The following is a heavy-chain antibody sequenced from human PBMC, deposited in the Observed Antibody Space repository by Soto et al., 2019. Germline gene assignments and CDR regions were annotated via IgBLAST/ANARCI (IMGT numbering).Heavy chain of an antibody. CDR1: GFTFSSYG. CDR3: AKGTVGVGYYGMDV. V-gene: IGHV3-30*18. Sequence: GGSLRLSCAASGFTFSSYGMHWVRQAPGKGLEWVAVISYDGSNKYYADSVKGRFTISRDNSKNTLYLQMNSLRAEDTAVYYCAKGTVGVGYYGMDVWGQGTTVTVSS. J-gene: IGHJ6*02. D-gene: IGHD1-1*01. CDR2: ISYDGSNK.